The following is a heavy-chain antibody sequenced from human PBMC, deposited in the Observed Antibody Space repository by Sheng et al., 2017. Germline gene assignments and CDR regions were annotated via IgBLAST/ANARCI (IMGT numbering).Heavy chain of an antibody. CDR2: INHSGST. Sequence: QVQLQQWGAGLLKPSETLSLTCAVYGGSFSGYYWSWIRQPPGKGLEWIGEINHSGSTNYNPSLKSRVTISVDTSKNQFSLKLSSVTAADTAVYYCARGLYYDYIWGSYRYRFAYYFDYWGQGTLVTVSS. V-gene: IGHV4-34*01. CDR1: GGSFSGYY. J-gene: IGHJ4*02. CDR3: ARGLYYDYIWGSYRYRFAYYFDY. D-gene: IGHD3-16*02.